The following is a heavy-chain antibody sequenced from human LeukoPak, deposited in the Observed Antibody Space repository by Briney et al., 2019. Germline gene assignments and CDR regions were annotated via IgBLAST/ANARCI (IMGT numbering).Heavy chain of an antibody. CDR1: GYSISSGYY. J-gene: IGHJ6*03. Sequence: SETLSLTCTVSGYSISSGYYWGWIRQPPGKGLEWIGSIYHIGSTYYNPSLKSRVTMSVDTSKNQFSLKVSSVTAADTAVYYCARVFDSGSQAYFYYMDVWGKGTTVTIFS. V-gene: IGHV4-38-2*02. D-gene: IGHD3-10*01. CDR3: ARVFDSGSQAYFYYMDV. CDR2: IYHIGST.